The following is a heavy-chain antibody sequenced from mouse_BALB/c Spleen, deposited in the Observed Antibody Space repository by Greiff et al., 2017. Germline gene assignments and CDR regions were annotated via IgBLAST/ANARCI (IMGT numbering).Heavy chain of an antibody. J-gene: IGHJ4*01. D-gene: IGHD2-10*02. CDR2: IDPYDSET. CDR1: GYTFTSYW. Sequence: QVQLKESGAELVRPGASVKLSCKASGYTFTSYWMNWVKQRPEQGLEWIGRIDPYDSETHYNQKFKDKAILTVDKSSSTAYMQLSSLTSEDSAVYYCVYGNYDAMDYWGQGTSVTVSS. CDR3: VYGNYDAMDY. V-gene: IGHV1-74*01.